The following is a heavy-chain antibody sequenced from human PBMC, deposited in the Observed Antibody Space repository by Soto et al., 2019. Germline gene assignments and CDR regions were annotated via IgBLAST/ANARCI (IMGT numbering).Heavy chain of an antibody. CDR1: GFTFSSYA. Sequence: QVQLVESGGGVVQPGRSLRLSCAASGFTFSSYAMHWVRQAPGKGLEWVAVISYDGSNKYYADSVKGRFTISRDNSKXTXYXXMNSLRAEETAVYYCGTKGGGPTVTTYYYYYGMDVWGQGTTVTVSS. D-gene: IGHD4-17*01. CDR2: ISYDGSNK. V-gene: IGHV3-30-3*01. CDR3: GTKGGGPTVTTYYYYYGMDV. J-gene: IGHJ6*02.